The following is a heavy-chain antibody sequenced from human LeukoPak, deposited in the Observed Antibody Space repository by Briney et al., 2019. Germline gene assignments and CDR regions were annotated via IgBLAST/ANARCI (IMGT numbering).Heavy chain of an antibody. CDR1: GGTFSSYA. J-gene: IGHJ4*02. CDR3: ARGVVPAANAIPLDY. D-gene: IGHD2-2*01. CDR2: IIPIFGTA. V-gene: IGHV1-69*13. Sequence: GASVKASCKASGGTFSSYAISWVRQAPGQGLEWMGGIIPIFGTANYAQKFQGRVTITADESTSTAYMELSSLRSEDTAVYYCARGVVPAANAIPLDYWGQGTLVTVSS.